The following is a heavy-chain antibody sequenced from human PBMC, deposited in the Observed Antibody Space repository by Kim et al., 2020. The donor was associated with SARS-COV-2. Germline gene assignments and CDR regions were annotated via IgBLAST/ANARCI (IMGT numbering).Heavy chain of an antibody. Sequence: SETLSLTCTVSGGSISSYYWSWIRQPPGKGLEWIGYIYYSGSTNYNPSLKSRVTISVDTSKNQFSLKLSSVTAADTAVYYCARRSYSYDIGYYFDYWGQG. CDR2: IYYSGST. D-gene: IGHD5-18*01. V-gene: IGHV4-59*08. CDR3: ARRSYSYDIGYYFDY. J-gene: IGHJ4*02. CDR1: GGSISSYY.